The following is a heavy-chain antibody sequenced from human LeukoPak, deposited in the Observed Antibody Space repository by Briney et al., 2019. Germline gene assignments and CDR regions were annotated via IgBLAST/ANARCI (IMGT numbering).Heavy chain of an antibody. D-gene: IGHD3-22*01. CDR2: ISAYIGNT. CDR3: ARGLAGYYDVSVYYYSYFDY. CDR1: GYTFTSYG. V-gene: IGHV1-18*01. Sequence: ASVKVSCTASGYTFTSYGISWVRQAPGHGLEWMGWISAYIGNTNYAQKLQGRVTMTTDTSTRTAYMELRSLRPDDTAVYYCARGLAGYYDVSVYYYSYFDYSGQRTLVTASS. J-gene: IGHJ4*02.